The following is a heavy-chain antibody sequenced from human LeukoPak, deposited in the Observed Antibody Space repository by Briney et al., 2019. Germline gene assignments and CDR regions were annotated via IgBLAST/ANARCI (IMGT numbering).Heavy chain of an antibody. CDR3: ARASGGNSLDY. Sequence: SSVKVSCKASGGTFTSYAISWVRQAPGQGLEWMGGIIPILGIANSAQKFQGRVTITADKSTSTAYMELSSLRSEDTAVYYCARASGGNSLDYWGQGTLVTVSS. V-gene: IGHV1-69*10. CDR2: IIPILGIA. CDR1: GGTFTSYA. J-gene: IGHJ4*02. D-gene: IGHD4-23*01.